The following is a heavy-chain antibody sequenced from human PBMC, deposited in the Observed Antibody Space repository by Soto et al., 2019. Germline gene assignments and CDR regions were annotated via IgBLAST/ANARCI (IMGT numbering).Heavy chain of an antibody. D-gene: IGHD6-13*01. J-gene: IGHJ6*02. CDR3: AREGVSSSWYNYYAMDV. CDR2: IYYSGST. V-gene: IGHV4-59*01. CDR1: GGSISSYY. Sequence: QVQLQESGPGLVKPSETLSLTCTVSGGSISSYYWSWIRQPPGKGLEWIGYIYYSGSTNYNPSLKSRVTTSVDTSKNQFSLKLSSVTAADTAVYYCAREGVSSSWYNYYAMDVWGQGTTVTVSS.